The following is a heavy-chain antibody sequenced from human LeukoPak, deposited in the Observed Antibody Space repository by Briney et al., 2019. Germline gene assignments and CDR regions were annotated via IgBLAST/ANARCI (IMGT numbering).Heavy chain of an antibody. J-gene: IGHJ4*02. D-gene: IGHD3-3*02. CDR2: IYYSGST. Sequence: SETLSPTCTVSGGSISRDYWSWIRQPPGKGLEWIGYIYYSGSTNYNPSLMSRVTISVDTSKNQFSLKLSSVTAADTAVYYCASISSGRWGQGTLVTVSS. CDR3: ASISSGR. CDR1: GGSISRDY. V-gene: IGHV4-59*01.